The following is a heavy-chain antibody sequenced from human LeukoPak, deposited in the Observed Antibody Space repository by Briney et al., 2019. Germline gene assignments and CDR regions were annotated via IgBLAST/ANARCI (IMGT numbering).Heavy chain of an antibody. CDR3: ATAVVGATPRGAFDI. Sequence: PGRSLRLSCAASGFTFDDSAMHWVRQAPGKGLEWVSGMSWNSDNTGYADSVKGRFIISRDNAENSLYLQMNSLRSEDPAFYFCATAVVGATPRGAFDIWGQGTRVTVSS. D-gene: IGHD1-26*01. CDR2: MSWNSDNT. CDR1: GFTFDDSA. V-gene: IGHV3-9*01. J-gene: IGHJ3*02.